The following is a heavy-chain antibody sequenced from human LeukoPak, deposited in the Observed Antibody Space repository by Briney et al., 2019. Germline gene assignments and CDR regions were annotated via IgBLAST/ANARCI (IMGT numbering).Heavy chain of an antibody. Sequence: SETLSLTCTVSGGSVNSGTYYWSWIRQPPGKGLEWIGNIYYSGSAYYNPSLKSRVTMSVDTSKNQFSLKLSSVTAADTAVYYCARMVYYYGSGSYPYFDYWGQGTLVTVSS. CDR1: GGSVNSGTYY. V-gene: IGHV4-39*07. D-gene: IGHD3-10*01. J-gene: IGHJ4*02. CDR2: IYYSGSA. CDR3: ARMVYYYGSGSYPYFDY.